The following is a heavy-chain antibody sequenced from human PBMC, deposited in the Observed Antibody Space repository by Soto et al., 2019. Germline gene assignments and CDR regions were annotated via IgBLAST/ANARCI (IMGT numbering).Heavy chain of an antibody. D-gene: IGHD3-3*01. J-gene: IGHJ6*02. CDR1: GYTFTSYG. V-gene: IGHV1-18*01. Sequence: QFQLVQSGAEVKKPGASVKVSCKASGYTFTSYGISWVRQAPGQGLEWMGWISAYNGNTNYAQKLQGRVTMTTDTSKSTAYMELRSLRSDDTAVYYCAREAGITLFGVVTGNYGMDVWGQVTPVTVSS. CDR2: ISAYNGNT. CDR3: AREAGITLFGVVTGNYGMDV.